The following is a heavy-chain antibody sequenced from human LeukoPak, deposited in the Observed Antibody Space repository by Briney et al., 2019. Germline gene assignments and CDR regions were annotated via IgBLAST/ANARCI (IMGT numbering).Heavy chain of an antibody. Sequence: GGSLRLSCAVSGFTFSSYWMSWVRQAPGKGLEWVANMKPDGSEKYYVDSVKGRFTISRDSSKNSLYLQMNSLRAEDTAVYYCARDRRQSDLVYTTGDYLGQGTLVTVSS. V-gene: IGHV3-7*01. CDR3: ARDRRQSDLVYTTGDY. CDR2: MKPDGSEK. D-gene: IGHD2-2*02. J-gene: IGHJ4*02. CDR1: GFTFSSYW.